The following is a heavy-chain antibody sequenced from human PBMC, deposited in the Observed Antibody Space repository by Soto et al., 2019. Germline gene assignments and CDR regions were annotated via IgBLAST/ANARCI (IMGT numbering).Heavy chain of an antibody. V-gene: IGHV1-69*06. CDR3: ARGEVYYDSSGYYNPPPDY. CDR2: IIPIFGTA. Sequence: SVKVSCKASGGTFSSYAISWVRQAPGQGLEWMGGIIPIFGTANYAQKFQGRVTITADKSTSTAYMELSSLRSEDTAVYYCARGEVYYDSSGYYNPPPDYWGQGTLVTVSS. J-gene: IGHJ4*02. D-gene: IGHD3-22*01. CDR1: GGTFSSYA.